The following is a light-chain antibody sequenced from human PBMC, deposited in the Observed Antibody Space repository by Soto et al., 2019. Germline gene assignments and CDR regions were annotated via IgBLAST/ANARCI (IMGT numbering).Light chain of an antibody. CDR2: EVN. Sequence: QSVLAQPSSVSGSPGQSITISCTGTSTDVGGYNYVSWYQHHPGKGPELIIYEVNNRPSGVSDRFSGSKSGNKASLTISNLEAEDESDYYCGSYTSTDTPFVFGTGTKVTVL. J-gene: IGLJ1*01. CDR1: STDVGGYNY. V-gene: IGLV2-14*01. CDR3: GSYTSTDTPFV.